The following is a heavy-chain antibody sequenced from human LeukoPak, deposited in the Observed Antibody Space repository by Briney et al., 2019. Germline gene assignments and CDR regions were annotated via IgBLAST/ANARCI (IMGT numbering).Heavy chain of an antibody. J-gene: IGHJ4*02. D-gene: IGHD3-9*01. CDR3: ARETFDWLFGY. CDR2: IIPILGIA. Sequence: SVKVSCKASGGTFSSYAISWVRQAPGQGLEWVGRIIPILGIANYAQKFQGRVTITADKSTSTAYMELSSLRSEDTAVYYCARETFDWLFGYWGQGTLVTVSS. CDR1: GGTFSSYA. V-gene: IGHV1-69*04.